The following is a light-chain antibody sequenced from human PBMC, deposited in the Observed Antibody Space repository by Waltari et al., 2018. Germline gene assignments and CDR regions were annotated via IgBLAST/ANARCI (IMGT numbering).Light chain of an antibody. J-gene: IGKJ4*01. V-gene: IGKV3-11*01. CDR1: QSVSSY. CDR2: DAS. CDR3: QQRSNWPS. Sequence: ELVLTQSPAPLSFSPGERATLSCRASQSVSSYLAWYQQKPGQAPRLLIYDASHRATGIPARFSGSGSGTDFTLTISSLEPEDFAVYYCQQRSNWPSFGGGTKVEIK.